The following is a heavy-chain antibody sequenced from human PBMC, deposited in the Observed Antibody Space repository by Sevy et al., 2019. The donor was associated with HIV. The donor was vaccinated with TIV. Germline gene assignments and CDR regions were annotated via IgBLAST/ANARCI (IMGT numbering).Heavy chain of an antibody. V-gene: IGHV3-20*04. Sequence: GGSLRLSCAASGFTFDDYGMSWVRQFPGKGLEWVSDINWSGGSTGYVDSVKGRFTISRDNAKNSLYLQMDTLRAEDTALYYCARGGYYHSGSYPYAFDVWGQGTMVTVSS. CDR3: ARGGYYHSGSYPYAFDV. J-gene: IGHJ3*01. D-gene: IGHD3-10*01. CDR2: INWSGGST. CDR1: GFTFDDYG.